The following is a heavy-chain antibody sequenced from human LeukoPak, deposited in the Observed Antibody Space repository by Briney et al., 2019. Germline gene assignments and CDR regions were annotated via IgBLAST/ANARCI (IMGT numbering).Heavy chain of an antibody. D-gene: IGHD3-16*01. J-gene: IGHJ4*02. CDR1: GYTFINYY. CDR3: ATLGEDKTDTPFDY. V-gene: IGHV1-2*06. Sequence: ASVKVSCKTSGYTFINYYIHWIRQAPGQGLEWMGRINPSTGGTDFAQKFQGKVSMTTDTSISTAYMHLSGLGSDDTAVYYCATLGEDKTDTPFDYWGQGTLVTVSS. CDR2: INPSTGGT.